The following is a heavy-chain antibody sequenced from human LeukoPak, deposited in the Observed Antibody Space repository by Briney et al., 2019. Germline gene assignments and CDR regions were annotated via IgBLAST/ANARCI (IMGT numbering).Heavy chain of an antibody. CDR3: ARVMQQLDYFDY. CDR2: INPSGGST. CDR1: GYTFTSYY. V-gene: IGHV1-46*01. J-gene: IGHJ4*02. D-gene: IGHD6-13*01. Sequence: EASVKVSCKASGYTFTSYYMHWVRQAPGQGLEWMGIINPSGGSTSYAQKFQGRVTMTRDTSTSTAYMELSSLRSEDTAVYYCARVMQQLDYFDYWGQGTLVTVSS.